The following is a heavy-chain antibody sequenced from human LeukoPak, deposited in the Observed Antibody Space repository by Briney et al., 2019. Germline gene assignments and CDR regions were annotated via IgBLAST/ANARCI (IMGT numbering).Heavy chain of an antibody. CDR3: AKDYSNSLIIDY. J-gene: IGHJ4*02. Sequence: AGGSLRLSCAASGFTFSSYDMNWVRQAPGKGLEWVSGISGSGGSTYYADSVKGRFTISRDNSKNTLYLQMNSLRAEDTAIYYCAKDYSNSLIIDYWGQGTLVTVSS. CDR2: ISGSGGST. D-gene: IGHD6-13*01. V-gene: IGHV3-23*01. CDR1: GFTFSSYD.